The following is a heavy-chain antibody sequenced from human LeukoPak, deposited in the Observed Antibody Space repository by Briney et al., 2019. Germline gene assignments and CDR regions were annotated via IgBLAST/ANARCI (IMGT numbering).Heavy chain of an antibody. J-gene: IGHJ5*02. V-gene: IGHV4-39*07. CDR2: IYYSGST. Sequence: PSETLSLTCTVSGGSISSSSYYWGWIRQPPGKGLEWIGSIYYSGSTYYNPSLKSRVTISVDTSKNQFSLKLSSVTAADTAVYYCARTPTEQYSSGWAWQFRYWFDPWGQGTLVTVSS. CDR1: GGSISSSSYY. D-gene: IGHD6-19*01. CDR3: ARTPTEQYSSGWAWQFRYWFDP.